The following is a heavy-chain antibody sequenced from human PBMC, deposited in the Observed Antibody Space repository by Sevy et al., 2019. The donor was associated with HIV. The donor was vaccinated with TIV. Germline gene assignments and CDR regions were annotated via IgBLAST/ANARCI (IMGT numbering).Heavy chain of an antibody. D-gene: IGHD1-26*01. Sequence: GSLRLSCAASGFTFSSYWMHWVRQVPGKGLVWVSRIKSDGSSTSYADSVKVLFTISRDNAKNTLYLQMNSLRAEDTAVYYCARDRSGSYHVSDNWFDPWGQGTLVTVSS. J-gene: IGHJ5*02. CDR2: IKSDGSST. V-gene: IGHV3-74*01. CDR1: GFTFSSYW. CDR3: ARDRSGSYHVSDNWFDP.